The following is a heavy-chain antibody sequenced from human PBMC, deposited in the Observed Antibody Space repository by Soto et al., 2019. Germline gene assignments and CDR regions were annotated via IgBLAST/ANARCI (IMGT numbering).Heavy chain of an antibody. D-gene: IGHD2-15*01. J-gene: IGHJ4*02. V-gene: IGHV3-48*02. CDR2: ISSSSSTI. Sequence: EVQLVESGGGLVQPGGSLRLSCAASGFTFSSYSMNWVRQAPGKGLEWVSYISSSSSTIYYADSVKGRFTISRDNAKNSLYLQMNSLRDEDTAVYYCARDPGLRCYRSHYFDYWGQGTLVTVSS. CDR1: GFTFSSYS. CDR3: ARDPGLRCYRSHYFDY.